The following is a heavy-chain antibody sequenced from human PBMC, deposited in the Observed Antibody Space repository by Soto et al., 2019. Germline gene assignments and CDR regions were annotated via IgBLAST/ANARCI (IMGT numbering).Heavy chain of an antibody. D-gene: IGHD5-12*01. Sequence: GGSLRLSCAASGFTFSSYSMNWVRQAPGKGLEWVSSISSSSSYIYYADSVKGRFTISRDNAKNSLYLQMNSLRAEDTAVYYCARQGYAVRSLDYWGQGTLVTVSS. CDR3: ARQGYAVRSLDY. J-gene: IGHJ4*02. CDR2: ISSSSSYI. V-gene: IGHV3-21*01. CDR1: GFTFSSYS.